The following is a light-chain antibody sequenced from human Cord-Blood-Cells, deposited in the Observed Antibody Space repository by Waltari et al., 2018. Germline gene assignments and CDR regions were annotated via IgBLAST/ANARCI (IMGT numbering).Light chain of an antibody. CDR1: SSHVGGYNY. V-gene: IGLV2-14*03. CDR2: DVS. J-gene: IGLJ1*01. Sequence: QSALTQPASVSGSPGQSITISCPGTSSHVGGYNYVSWYQQHPGKAPKLMIYDVSNRPSGVSNRFSGSKSGNTASLTISGLQAEDEADYYCSSYTSSSTLYVFGTGTKVTVL. CDR3: SSYTSSSTLYV.